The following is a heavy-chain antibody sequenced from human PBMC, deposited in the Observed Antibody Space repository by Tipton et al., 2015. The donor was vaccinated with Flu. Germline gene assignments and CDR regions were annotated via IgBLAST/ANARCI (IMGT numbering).Heavy chain of an antibody. CDR3: AKKGTGTSGWFDP. D-gene: IGHD2-2*01. CDR1: GFTFSSYV. J-gene: IGHJ5*02. V-gene: IGHV3-23*01. CDR2: ISGSGGST. Sequence: SLRLSCAASGFTFSSYVMSWVRQAPGKGLEWVSVISGSGGSTFYADSVKGRFTISRDNSKNTLYLQMNSLRAEDTAVYYCAKKGTGTSGWFDPWGQGTLVTVSS.